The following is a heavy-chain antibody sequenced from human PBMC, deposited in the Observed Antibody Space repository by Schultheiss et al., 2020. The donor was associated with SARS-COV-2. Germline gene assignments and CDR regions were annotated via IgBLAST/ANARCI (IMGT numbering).Heavy chain of an antibody. V-gene: IGHV4-59*12. D-gene: IGHD3-22*01. CDR1: GGSISSYY. Sequence: SETLSLTCTVSGGSISSYYWSWIRQPPGKGLEWIGYIYYSGSTNYNPSLKSRVTISVDTSKNQFSLKLSSVTAADTAVYYCARASSYDSSGCDYWGQGTLVTVSS. CDR3: ARASSYDSSGCDY. CDR2: IYYSGST. J-gene: IGHJ4*02.